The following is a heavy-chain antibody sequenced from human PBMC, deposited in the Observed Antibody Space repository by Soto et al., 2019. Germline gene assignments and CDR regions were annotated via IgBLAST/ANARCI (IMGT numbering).Heavy chain of an antibody. Sequence: EVRLLQSGGGVVKPGGSRTLSCAASGFTFRDYAMSWVRQAAGRGLEWVATISANGGGTYYADSVKGRFTISRDNSENTLNLQMRSLSTEHTAVYYCAKDEDVYTDHRFDFWGQGTLVTVSS. V-gene: IGHV3-23*01. D-gene: IGHD4-4*01. CDR1: GFTFRDYA. CDR2: ISANGGGT. CDR3: AKDEDVYTDHRFDF. J-gene: IGHJ4*02.